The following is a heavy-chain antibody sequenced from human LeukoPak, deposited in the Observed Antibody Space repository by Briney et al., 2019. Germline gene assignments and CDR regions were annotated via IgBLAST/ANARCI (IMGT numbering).Heavy chain of an antibody. CDR3: ARHASVDGNWPRPLDY. D-gene: IGHD6-19*01. J-gene: IGHJ4*02. Sequence: SETLSLTCTVSGGSISSSNYYWDWIRQPPGKGLEWIGNSYYSGITYSKPSIKTRVIISVDTSKNHFYLKLPSVTAADTAVYYCARHASVDGNWPRPLDYWGQGSLVTVSS. V-gene: IGHV4-39*01. CDR1: GGSISSSNYY. CDR2: SYYSGIT.